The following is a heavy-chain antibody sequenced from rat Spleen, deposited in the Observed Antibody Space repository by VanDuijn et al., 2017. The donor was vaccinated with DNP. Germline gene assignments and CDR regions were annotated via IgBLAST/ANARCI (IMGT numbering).Heavy chain of an antibody. CDR1: GFNFNDYW. Sequence: EVKLVESGGGLVQPGRSLILSCAPSGFNFNDYWMAWVRQAPGKGLEWIGEINKDSSTINYSPSLKDKFTISRDNAQNTLYLQMSKLGSEDTAIYYCARLGWHGWFAYWGQGTLVTVSS. V-gene: IGHV4-2*01. J-gene: IGHJ3*01. CDR3: ARLGWHGWFAY. D-gene: IGHD1-11*01. CDR2: INKDSSTI.